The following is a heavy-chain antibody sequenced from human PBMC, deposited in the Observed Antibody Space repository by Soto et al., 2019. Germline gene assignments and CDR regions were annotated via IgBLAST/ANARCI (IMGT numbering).Heavy chain of an antibody. CDR1: GFTFSNYA. J-gene: IGHJ4*02. V-gene: IGHV3-23*01. Sequence: EVQLLESGGGLVQPGGSLRLSCAASGFTFSNYAVPWVRQAPGKGLEWVSTISGSGGSTYYADSVKGRFTISRDKSKKTLYLQMNSLRAEDTAVYYCAKDQGSSWYEIDYWGQGTLVTVSS. CDR2: ISGSGGST. CDR3: AKDQGSSWYEIDY. D-gene: IGHD6-13*01.